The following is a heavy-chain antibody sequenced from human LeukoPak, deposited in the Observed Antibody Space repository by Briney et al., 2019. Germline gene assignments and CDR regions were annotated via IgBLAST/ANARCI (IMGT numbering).Heavy chain of an antibody. Sequence: GESLKISCKGSGYNFITCWIGWVRQLAGGRVVGLVIDYPGDSDTRYSPSFQGQVTISADKSISTAYLQWSSLKASDTAMYYCARPIASDYQYFDSWGQGTLVTVSS. CDR2: DYPGDSDT. V-gene: IGHV5-51*01. D-gene: IGHD4-17*01. J-gene: IGHJ4*02. CDR1: GYNFITCW. CDR3: ARPIASDYQYFDS.